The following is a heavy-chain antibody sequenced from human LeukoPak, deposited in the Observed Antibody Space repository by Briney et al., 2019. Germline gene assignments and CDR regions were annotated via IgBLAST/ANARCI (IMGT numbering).Heavy chain of an antibody. CDR3: AGGPPEDTSSGY. D-gene: IGHD3-22*01. V-gene: IGHV1-8*01. Sequence: GASVKVSCKASGYSFTTYDINWVRQAPGQGLEWMGWMRPKKSDTGYARKFQGRVTLTWNISTDTAYMELNSLTAEDTAVYFCAGGPPEDTSSGYWGQGTLVTVSS. CDR1: GYSFTTYD. J-gene: IGHJ4*02. CDR2: MRPKKSDT.